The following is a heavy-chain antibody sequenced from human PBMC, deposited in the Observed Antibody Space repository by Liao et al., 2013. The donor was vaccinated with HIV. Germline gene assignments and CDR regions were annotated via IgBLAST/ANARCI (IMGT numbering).Heavy chain of an antibody. Sequence: QVQLQESGPGLVKPSETLSLTCTVSGGSISSYYWSWIRQPPGKGLEWIGYIYYSGTTNYNPSLKSRVFISADTSSNHVSLKLTSVTAADTAVYYCARVQWXPAPNWYSDLWGRGTLVIVSS. D-gene: IGHD1-26*01. CDR2: IYYSGTT. CDR3: ARVQWXPAPNWYSDL. CDR1: GGSISSYY. V-gene: IGHV4-59*08. J-gene: IGHJ2*01.